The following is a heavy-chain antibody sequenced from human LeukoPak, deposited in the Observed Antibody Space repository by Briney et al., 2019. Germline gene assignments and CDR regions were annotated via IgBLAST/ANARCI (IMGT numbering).Heavy chain of an antibody. CDR1: GFILSSYG. J-gene: IGHJ4*02. Sequence: GRSLRLSCAASGFILSSYGMHWVRQAPGKGLEWVAVIWYDGSNKNYADSIKGRFTISRDNSKNTLYLQMNSLRAEDTAVYYCASSYYDILTGYQELDHWGQGTLVTVSS. CDR2: IWYDGSNK. D-gene: IGHD3-9*01. V-gene: IGHV3-33*01. CDR3: ASSYYDILTGYQELDH.